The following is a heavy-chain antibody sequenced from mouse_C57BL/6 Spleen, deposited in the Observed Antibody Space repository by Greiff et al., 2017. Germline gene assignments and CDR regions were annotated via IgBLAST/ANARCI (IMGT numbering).Heavy chain of an antibody. CDR3: ARFIITTVVATAPFDY. CDR1: GYTFTSYW. D-gene: IGHD1-1*01. J-gene: IGHJ2*01. CDR2: IDPSDSYT. V-gene: IGHV1-50*01. Sequence: QVQLQQPGAELVKPGASVKLSCKASGYTFTSYWMQCVKQRPGQGLEWIGEIDPSDSYTNYNQKFKGKATLTVDTSSSTAYMQLSSLTSEDSAVYYCARFIITTVVATAPFDYWGQGTTLTVSA.